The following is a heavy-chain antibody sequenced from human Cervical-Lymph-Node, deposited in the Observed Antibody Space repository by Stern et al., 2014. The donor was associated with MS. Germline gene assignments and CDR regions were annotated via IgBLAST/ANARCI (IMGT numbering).Heavy chain of an antibody. CDR3: ASTYYYDSGGHYSCDY. CDR2: INPSGGST. J-gene: IGHJ4*02. V-gene: IGHV1-46*03. Sequence: QVQLGQSGAEVKKPGASVKVSCKASGYTFSSYYMHWVRQAPGQGLEWMGIINPSGGSTNYALKFQGRFTMTRDTSTSTVYMELSSLRSEDTAVYYCASTYYYDSGGHYSCDYWGQGTLVTVSS. CDR1: GYTFSSYY. D-gene: IGHD3-22*01.